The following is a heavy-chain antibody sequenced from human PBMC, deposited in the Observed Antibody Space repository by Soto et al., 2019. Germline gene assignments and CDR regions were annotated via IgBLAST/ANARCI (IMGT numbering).Heavy chain of an antibody. Sequence: PWESLKISCQGSVYSFAHYWIAWVRQMPGKGPEWVGVIYPGDSDTRYSPSFRGQVTISADKSISHVYLQWSSLKASDTAMYYCARNRLRQYYYGMDVWGQGTTVTVSS. D-gene: IGHD3-10*01. V-gene: IGHV5-51*01. CDR1: VYSFAHYW. CDR3: ARNRLRQYYYGMDV. CDR2: IYPGDSDT. J-gene: IGHJ6*02.